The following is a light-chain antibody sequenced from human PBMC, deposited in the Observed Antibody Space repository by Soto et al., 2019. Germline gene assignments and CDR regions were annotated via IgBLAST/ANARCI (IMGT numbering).Light chain of an antibody. J-gene: IGKJ2*01. CDR3: QQYNNWFLYT. V-gene: IGKV3-15*01. CDR2: GAS. Sequence: EIVMTQSPATLSVSPGERATLSCRASQSVSSNLAWYQQKPGQAPRLLIYGASTRATGITARFSGSGSGREFTLPISILQSEDFAVYYCQQYNNWFLYTLGQGTKLEIK. CDR1: QSVSSN.